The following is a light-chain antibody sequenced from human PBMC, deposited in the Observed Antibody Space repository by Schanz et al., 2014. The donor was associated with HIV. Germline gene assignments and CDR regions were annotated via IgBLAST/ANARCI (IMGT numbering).Light chain of an antibody. Sequence: QSVLTQPASVSGSPGQSITLSCTGSSSDIGAYNYVSWYQQHPDRAPKLLIFDVTNRPSGISPRFSGSKSGNTASLTISGLQAEDEADYYCGSCSTTNTCTFGGGTKLTVL. CDR2: DVT. V-gene: IGLV2-14*03. CDR3: GSCSTTNTCT. J-gene: IGLJ3*02. CDR1: SSDIGAYNY.